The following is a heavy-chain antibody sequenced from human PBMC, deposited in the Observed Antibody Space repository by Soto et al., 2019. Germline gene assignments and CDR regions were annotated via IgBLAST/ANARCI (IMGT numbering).Heavy chain of an antibody. CDR1: GFTFGDYA. Sequence: GGSLRLSCTASGFTFGDYAMSWFRQAPGKGLEWVGFIRSKAYGGTTEYAASVKGRFTISRDDSKSIAYLQMNSLKTEDTAVYYCTRPDYYCSGGSCRFGYWGQGTLVTVSS. V-gene: IGHV3-49*03. CDR3: TRPDYYCSGGSCRFGY. J-gene: IGHJ4*02. D-gene: IGHD2-15*01. CDR2: IRSKAYGGTT.